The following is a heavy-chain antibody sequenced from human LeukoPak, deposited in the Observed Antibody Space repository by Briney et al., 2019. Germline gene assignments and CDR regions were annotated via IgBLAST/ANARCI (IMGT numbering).Heavy chain of an antibody. Sequence: GGSLRLSCAASVSTSSSYWMHWVRQAPGKGLVWVSRINSDGSSTSYADSVKGRFTISRDNAKNTLYPQMSSLRVEDTAVYYCAKGSRTSSYTGADFWGQGTLVTVSS. V-gene: IGHV3-74*01. CDR1: VSTSSSYW. D-gene: IGHD2-2*02. J-gene: IGHJ4*02. CDR3: AKGSRTSSYTGADF. CDR2: INSDGSST.